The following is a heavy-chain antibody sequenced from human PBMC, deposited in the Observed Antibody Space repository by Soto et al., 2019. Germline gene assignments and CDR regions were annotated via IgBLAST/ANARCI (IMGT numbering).Heavy chain of an antibody. Sequence: VESGGGVVQPGRSLRLSCAASGFTFSSYGMHWVRQAPGKGLEWVAVISYDGSNKYYADSVKGRFTISRDNSKNTLYLQMNSLRAEDTAVYYCANGGSYDAFAIWGQGTMVTVSS. D-gene: IGHD1-26*01. J-gene: IGHJ3*02. V-gene: IGHV3-30*18. CDR1: GFTFSSYG. CDR3: ANGGSYDAFAI. CDR2: ISYDGSNK.